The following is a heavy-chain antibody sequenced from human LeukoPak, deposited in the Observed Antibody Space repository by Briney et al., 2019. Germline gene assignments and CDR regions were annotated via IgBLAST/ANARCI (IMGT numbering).Heavy chain of an antibody. CDR1: GGSISSYY. Sequence: SETLSLTCTVSGGSISSYYWSWIRQPPGKGLEWIGYLNYSGSTNYNPSLKSRVTISVDTSKNQFSLKLSSVTAADTAVYYCARATYSGRAGYYHHYMDVWGKGTTVTVSS. CDR3: ARATYSGRAGYYHHYMDV. D-gene: IGHD6-13*01. J-gene: IGHJ6*03. V-gene: IGHV4-59*01. CDR2: LNYSGST.